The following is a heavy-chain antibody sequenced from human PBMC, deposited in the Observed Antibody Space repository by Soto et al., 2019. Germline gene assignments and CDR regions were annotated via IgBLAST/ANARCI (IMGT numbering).Heavy chain of an antibody. J-gene: IGHJ4*02. D-gene: IGHD3-16*02. CDR2: IKSETDGGTT. Sequence: EVQLVESGGGLVKPGGSLRLSCAASGFPFRSAWMSWVRQAPGAGLEWVARIKSETDGGTTDYGAPVEGRFTISRDDSKNTLDLQMNNLRTEDTAVYYCVTYDYIRGAYRYRWAYWGQGTLVTVSS. CDR1: GFPFRSAW. CDR3: VTYDYIRGAYRYRWAY. V-gene: IGHV3-15*01.